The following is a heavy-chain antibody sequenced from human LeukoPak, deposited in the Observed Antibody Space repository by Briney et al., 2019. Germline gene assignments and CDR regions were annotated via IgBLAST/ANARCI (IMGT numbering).Heavy chain of an antibody. Sequence: GGSLRLSCAASGFTFSDSAIHWVRQASGKGLEWVGRIRDKGYGHATAYAASVKGRFTLSRDDSKNTAYLQMNSLKTEDTALYYCTTPNEGNWFDPWGQGTLVTVSS. V-gene: IGHV3-73*01. CDR1: GFTFSDSA. CDR3: TTPNEGNWFDP. D-gene: IGHD2-8*01. J-gene: IGHJ5*02. CDR2: IRDKGYGHAT.